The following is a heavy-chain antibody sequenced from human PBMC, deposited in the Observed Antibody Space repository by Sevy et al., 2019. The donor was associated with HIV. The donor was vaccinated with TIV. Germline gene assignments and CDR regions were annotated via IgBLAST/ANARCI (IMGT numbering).Heavy chain of an antibody. Sequence: SETLSLTCAVYGGSFSGYYWSWIRQPPGKGLEWIGEINHSGSTNYNPSLKSGGTISVDTSKNQCSLKLSSVPAADPAVYYCARFHGYSSGWYLGKMDYYYGMDVWGQGTTVTVSS. J-gene: IGHJ6*02. D-gene: IGHD6-19*01. CDR3: ARFHGYSSGWYLGKMDYYYGMDV. CDR2: INHSGST. V-gene: IGHV4-34*01. CDR1: GGSFSGYY.